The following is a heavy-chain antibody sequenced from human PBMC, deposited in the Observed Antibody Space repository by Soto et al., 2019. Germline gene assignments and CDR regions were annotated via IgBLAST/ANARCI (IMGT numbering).Heavy chain of an antibody. V-gene: IGHV1-3*01. CDR3: ARPLIAVAGTPFDY. Sequence: QVQLVQSGAEVKKPGASVKVSCKASGYTFTSYAMHWVRQAPGQRLEWMGWINAGNGNTKYSQKFQGRVTITRDTSAITAYMELSSVRSEDTAVYYCARPLIAVAGTPFDYWGQGTLVTVSS. J-gene: IGHJ4*02. D-gene: IGHD6-19*01. CDR2: INAGNGNT. CDR1: GYTFTSYA.